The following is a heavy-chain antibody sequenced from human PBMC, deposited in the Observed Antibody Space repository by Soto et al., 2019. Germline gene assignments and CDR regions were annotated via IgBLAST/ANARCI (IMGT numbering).Heavy chain of an antibody. Sequence: GGSLRLSCAASGFTFSSYAMNWVRQAPGKGLEWVSSISGSGNYTHYADFLRGRFTISRDNAKTSLYLQMNSLRAEDTAVYYCAREGINNYNEYYFDSWGQGTVVTVYS. CDR3: AREGINNYNEYYFDS. J-gene: IGHJ4*02. CDR2: ISGSGNYT. V-gene: IGHV3-21*01. D-gene: IGHD4-4*01. CDR1: GFTFSSYA.